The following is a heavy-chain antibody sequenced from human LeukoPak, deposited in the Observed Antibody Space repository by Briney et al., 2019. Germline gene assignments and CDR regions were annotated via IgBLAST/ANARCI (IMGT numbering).Heavy chain of an antibody. D-gene: IGHD2-2*01. CDR1: GFTFSNAW. CDR2: IKSKTDGGTT. J-gene: IGHJ4*02. Sequence: GGSLRLSCAASGFTFSNAWMSWVRQAPGKGLEWVGRIKSKTDGGTTDYAAPVKGRFTISRDDSKNTLYLQMNSLKTEDTAVYYCTTGGYCSSTSCYERFLEWFNHYFDYWGQGTLVTVSS. CDR3: TTGGYCSSTSCYERFLEWFNHYFDY. V-gene: IGHV3-15*01.